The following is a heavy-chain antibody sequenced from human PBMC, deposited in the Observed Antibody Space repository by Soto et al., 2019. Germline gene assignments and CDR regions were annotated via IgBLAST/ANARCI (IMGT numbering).Heavy chain of an antibody. CDR1: GGSISYNC. D-gene: IGHD1-26*01. CDR2: IYYTGST. V-gene: IGHV4-59*01. J-gene: IGHJ4*02. CDR3: ASQSGSYDY. Sequence: PSEILSHTCTVSGGSISYNCWSWIRQPPGKGMEWIGYIYYTGSTNYNPSLKSRVTISVDTSKNQFSLKLSSVTAADTAVYYCASQSGSYDYWGQGTLVTVSS.